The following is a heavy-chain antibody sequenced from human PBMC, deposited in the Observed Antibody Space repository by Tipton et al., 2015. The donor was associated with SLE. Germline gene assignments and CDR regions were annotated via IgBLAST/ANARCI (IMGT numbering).Heavy chain of an antibody. J-gene: IGHJ4*02. V-gene: IGHV5-51*03. Sequence: QLVQSGAEVKKPGESLKISCKGSGYSFTSYWIGWVRQMPGKGLEWMGIIYPGDSDTRYSPSFQGQVTISADKSISTAYLQWSSLKASDTAMYYCASLPRYYYDSSGYGGFDYWGQGTLVTVSS. D-gene: IGHD3-22*01. CDR3: ASLPRYYYDSSGYGGFDY. CDR1: GYSFTSYW. CDR2: IYPGDSDT.